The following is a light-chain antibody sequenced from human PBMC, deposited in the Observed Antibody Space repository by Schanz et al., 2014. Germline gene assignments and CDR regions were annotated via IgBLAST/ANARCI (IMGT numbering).Light chain of an antibody. CDR3: CSYAGNYTLL. CDR1: SSNIGSNY. CDR2: TNN. J-gene: IGLJ2*01. V-gene: IGLV1-47*01. Sequence: QSVLTQPPSASGTPGQRVTISCSGSSSNIGSNYVYWYQQLPGTAPKLLMYTNNQRPSGVPDRFSGSKSGTSASLAISGLRSEDEADYYCCSYAGNYTLLFGGGTQLTVL.